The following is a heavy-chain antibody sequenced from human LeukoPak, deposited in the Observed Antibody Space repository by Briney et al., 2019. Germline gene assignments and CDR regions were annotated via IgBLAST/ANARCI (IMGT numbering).Heavy chain of an antibody. CDR3: ARHVPLPATLGFDY. Sequence: PSETLSLTCAVYGGSFSGNYWSWIRQPPGKGLEWIGSIYHSGTTYYNPSLKSRVTMSVDTSKNQFSLKLSSVTAADTAVYYCARHVPLPATLGFDYWGQGTLVTVSS. CDR2: IYHSGTT. J-gene: IGHJ4*02. D-gene: IGHD2-2*01. CDR1: GGSFSGNY. V-gene: IGHV4-34*01.